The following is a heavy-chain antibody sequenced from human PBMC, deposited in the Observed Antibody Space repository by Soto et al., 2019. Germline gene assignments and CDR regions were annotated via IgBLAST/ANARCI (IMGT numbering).Heavy chain of an antibody. CDR3: ARDGGGY. CDR2: MSYDGSNK. V-gene: IGHV3-30-3*01. CDR1: GFTFSSYA. Sequence: QVQLVESGGGVVQPGRSLRLSCAASGFTFSSYAMHWVRRAPGKGLEWMAVMSYDGSNKYYADSVKGRFTISRDNSKNTLYLQMNSLRPEDTSLYYCARDGGGYWGQGTLVIVSS. J-gene: IGHJ4*02. D-gene: IGHD3-16*01.